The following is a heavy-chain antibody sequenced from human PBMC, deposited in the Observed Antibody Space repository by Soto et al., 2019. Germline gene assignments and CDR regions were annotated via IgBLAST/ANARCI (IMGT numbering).Heavy chain of an antibody. CDR2: ISWNSGSI. Sequence: EVQLVESGGGLVQPGRSLRLSCAASGFTFDDYAMHWVRQAPGKGLEWVSGISWNSGSIGYADSVKGRFTISRDNAKNSLYLQMNSLRAEDTALYYCAKVHAYCSSTRCLALDYWGQGTLVTVSS. J-gene: IGHJ4*02. V-gene: IGHV3-9*01. CDR3: AKVHAYCSSTRCLALDY. CDR1: GFTFDDYA. D-gene: IGHD2-2*01.